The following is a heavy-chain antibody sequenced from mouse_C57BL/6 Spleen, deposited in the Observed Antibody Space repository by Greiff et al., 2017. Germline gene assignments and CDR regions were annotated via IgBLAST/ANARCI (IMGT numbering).Heavy chain of an antibody. CDR3: GVRRPWFAY. Sequence: VQLQQPGAELVKPGASVKMSCKASGYTFTSYWITWVKQRPGQGLEWIGDIYPGSGSTNYNEKFKSKATLTVDTTSSTAYLQLSSLTSGDTAVYYCGVRRPWFAYWGQGARVTVSA. V-gene: IGHV1-55*01. J-gene: IGHJ3*01. CDR2: IYPGSGST. CDR1: GYTFTSYW.